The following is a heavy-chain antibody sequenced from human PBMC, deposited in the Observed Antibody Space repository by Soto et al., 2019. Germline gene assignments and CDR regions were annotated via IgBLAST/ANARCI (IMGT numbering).Heavy chain of an antibody. CDR3: ARYYDDAFDI. CDR1: GGSISSGGYY. D-gene: IGHD3-3*01. V-gene: IGHV4-31*03. CDR2: IYYSGST. Sequence: SETLSLTCTASGGSISSGGYYWSWIRQHPGKGLEWIGYIYYSGSTYYNPSLKSRVTISVDTSKNQFSLKLSSVTAADTAVYYCARYYDDAFDIWGQGTMVTVSS. J-gene: IGHJ3*02.